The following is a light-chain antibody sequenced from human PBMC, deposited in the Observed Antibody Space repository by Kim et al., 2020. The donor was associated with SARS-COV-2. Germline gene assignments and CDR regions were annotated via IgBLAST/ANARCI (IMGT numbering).Light chain of an antibody. CDR1: QDIRSS. CDR3: QHFNDYPLT. Sequence: AIQLTQSPSSLSASVGDRVTITCRASQDIRSSLAWYQQKVGKSPRLLIYDASSLESGVPSRFSGGGSGTDFTLTISSLQPEDFATYFCQHFNDYPLTFGGGTKVDIK. J-gene: IGKJ4*01. CDR2: DAS. V-gene: IGKV1D-13*01.